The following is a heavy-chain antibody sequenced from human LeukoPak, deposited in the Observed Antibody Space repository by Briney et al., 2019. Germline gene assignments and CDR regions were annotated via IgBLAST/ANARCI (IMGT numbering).Heavy chain of an antibody. CDR1: GYTSTGYY. J-gene: IGHJ3*02. CDR2: INPNSGGT. D-gene: IGHD3-9*01. CDR3: ARGYDILTGYSFDI. V-gene: IGHV1-2*04. Sequence: GASVKVSFKASGYTSTGYYMHWVRQAPGQGLEWMGWINPNSGGTNYAQKFQGWVTMTRDTSISTAYMELSRLRSDDTAVYYCARGYDILTGYSFDIWGQGTMVTVSS.